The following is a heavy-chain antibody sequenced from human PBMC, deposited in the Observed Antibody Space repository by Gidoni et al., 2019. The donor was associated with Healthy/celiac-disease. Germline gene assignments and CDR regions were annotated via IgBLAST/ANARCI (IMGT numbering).Heavy chain of an antibody. CDR2: IYSGGST. CDR1: GFTVSSNY. J-gene: IGHJ4*02. V-gene: IGHV3-53*01. D-gene: IGHD1-26*01. CDR3: ARDSGMVAHFDY. Sequence: GGLIQPGGSLRLSCADSGFTVSSNYMSWVRQAPGKGLEWVSVIYSGGSTYYADSVKGRFTISRDNSKNTLYLQMNSLRAEDTAVYYCARDSGMVAHFDYWGQGTLVTVSS.